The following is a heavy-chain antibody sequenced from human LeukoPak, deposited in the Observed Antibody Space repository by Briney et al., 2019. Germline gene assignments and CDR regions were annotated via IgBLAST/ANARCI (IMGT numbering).Heavy chain of an antibody. V-gene: IGHV4-34*01. Sequence: SETLSLTCAVYGGSFSGYYWSWIRQPPGKGLEWIGEINHSGSTNYNPSLKSRVTISVDTSKNQFSLKLSSVTAADTAVYYCARGGRIPRKGFDYWSQGTLVTVSS. J-gene: IGHJ4*02. CDR2: INHSGST. CDR3: ARGGRIPRKGFDY. CDR1: GGSFSGYY.